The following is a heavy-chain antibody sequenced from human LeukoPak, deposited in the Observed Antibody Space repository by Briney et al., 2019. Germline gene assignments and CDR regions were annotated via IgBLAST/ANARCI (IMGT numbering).Heavy chain of an antibody. J-gene: IGHJ4*02. CDR2: ISAYNGNT. CDR3: ARVQPSYDFWSGYYGLFDY. V-gene: IGHV1-18*01. Sequence: ASVKVSFKASGYTFTSYGISWVRQAPGQGREWMGWISAYNGNTNYAQKLQGRVTMTTDTSTSTAYMELRSLRSDDTAVYYCARVQPSYDFWSGYYGLFDYWGQGTLVTVSS. D-gene: IGHD3-3*01. CDR1: GYTFTSYG.